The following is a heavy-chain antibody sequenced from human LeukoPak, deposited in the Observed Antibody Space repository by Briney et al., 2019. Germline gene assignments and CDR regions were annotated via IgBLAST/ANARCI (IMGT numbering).Heavy chain of an antibody. D-gene: IGHD3-22*01. V-gene: IGHV4-39*07. CDR1: GGSISSSSYY. J-gene: IGHJ4*02. Sequence: TPSETLSLTCTVSGGSISSSSYYWGWIRQPPGKGLEWIGSIYYSGSTYYNPSLKSRVTISVDTSKNQFSLKLSSVTAADTAVYYCARDQMGTWLSAWYYFDYWGQGTLVTVSS. CDR3: ARDQMGTWLSAWYYFDY. CDR2: IYYSGST.